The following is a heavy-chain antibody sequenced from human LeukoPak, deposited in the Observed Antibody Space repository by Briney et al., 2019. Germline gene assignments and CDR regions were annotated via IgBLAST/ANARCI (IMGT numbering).Heavy chain of an antibody. V-gene: IGHV4-4*07. CDR3: ARVRIAVAGTYFYYMDV. D-gene: IGHD6-19*01. CDR1: GGSISSYC. J-gene: IGHJ6*03. CDR2: ICASRST. Sequence: PSETLSLTCTVSGGSISSYCWSWIRQPAGKGLEWIGRICASRSTNYHPSLKSRVTMSVDTSKNQFSLRLSSVTAADTAVYYCARVRIAVAGTYFYYMDVWGKGTTVTVSS.